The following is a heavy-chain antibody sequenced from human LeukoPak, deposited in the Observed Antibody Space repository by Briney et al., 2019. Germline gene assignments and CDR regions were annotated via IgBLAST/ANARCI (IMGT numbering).Heavy chain of an antibody. CDR1: GYRFTDYY. CDR3: ARQGGGGDCR. Sequence: GESLKISCKGFGYRFTDYYIGWVRQMPGKGLEWMGVIYPGDSHTTYSPSFQGLVTISVDRSISVAYLQWSSLKASDTAMYYCARQGGGGDCRWGQGTLVTVSS. V-gene: IGHV5-51*01. D-gene: IGHD2-21*02. J-gene: IGHJ4*02. CDR2: IYPGDSHT.